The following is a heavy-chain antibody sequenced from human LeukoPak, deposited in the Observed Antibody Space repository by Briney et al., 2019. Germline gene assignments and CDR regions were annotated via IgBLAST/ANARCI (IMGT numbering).Heavy chain of an antibody. Sequence: PGGSLRLSCAASGFTFSSYAMHWVRQAPGKGLEWVAVISYDGSNKYYADSVKGRFTISRDNSKNTLYLQMNSLRAEDTAVYYCARDRYCSSTSCPSGAFDIWGQGTMVTVSS. CDR3: ARDRYCSSTSCPSGAFDI. D-gene: IGHD2-2*01. V-gene: IGHV3-30-3*01. J-gene: IGHJ3*02. CDR1: GFTFSSYA. CDR2: ISYDGSNK.